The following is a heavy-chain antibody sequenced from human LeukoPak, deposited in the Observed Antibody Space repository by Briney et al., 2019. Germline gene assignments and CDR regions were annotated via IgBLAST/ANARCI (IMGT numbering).Heavy chain of an antibody. CDR1: GYTFTSYY. D-gene: IGHD6-25*01. V-gene: IGHV1-46*01. J-gene: IGHJ4*02. Sequence: ASVKVSCKAPGYTFTSYYMHWMRQAPGQGPEWMGIINPRGGSTDYSQKFQDRVTMSSDTSTSTVYMELSSLRSEDTAVYFCARVGVTAATADYWGQGTLVTVSS. CDR3: ARVGVTAATADY. CDR2: INPRGGST.